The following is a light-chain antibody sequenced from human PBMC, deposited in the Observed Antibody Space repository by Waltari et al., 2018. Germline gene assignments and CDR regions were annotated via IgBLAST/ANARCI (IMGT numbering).Light chain of an antibody. CDR1: HDISNY. CDR3: QQYDNLPIT. Sequence: DIQMTQSPSSLSASVGERVTITCQASHDISNYLNWYQQKPEKAPKLLIYDASNLETGVPSRFSGSGSGTDFTFTISSLQPEDIATYYCQQYDNLPITFGQGTRLEIK. CDR2: DAS. V-gene: IGKV1-33*01. J-gene: IGKJ5*01.